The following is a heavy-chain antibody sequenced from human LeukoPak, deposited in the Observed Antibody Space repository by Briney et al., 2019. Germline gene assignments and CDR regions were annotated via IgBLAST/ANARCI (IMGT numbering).Heavy chain of an antibody. Sequence: GGSLRLSCAASGFTFSDYYMSWIRQAPGKGLEWVSYISSSGSTINYADSVKGRFTISRDNAKNSLYLQMNSLRAEDTAVYYCARDRGAGYDILTGYYSPPSFDYWGQGTLVTVSS. V-gene: IGHV3-11*01. CDR1: GFTFSDYY. CDR3: ARDRGAGYDILTGYYSPPSFDY. D-gene: IGHD3-9*01. CDR2: ISSSGSTI. J-gene: IGHJ4*02.